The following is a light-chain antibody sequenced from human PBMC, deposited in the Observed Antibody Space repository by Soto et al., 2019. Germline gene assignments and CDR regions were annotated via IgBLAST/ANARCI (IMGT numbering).Light chain of an antibody. V-gene: IGKV3-20*01. CDR3: QQYVRSLWT. CDR2: GVS. J-gene: IGKJ1*01. Sequence: EIVLTQSPGTLSLSPGERATLSCRASQSVSNNYLAWYQQKPGQAPRLLIYGVSSRATGIPDRFSGSGSGTDFTLTISRLEPEDFAVYYCQQYVRSLWTFGQGTKVDIK. CDR1: QSVSNNY.